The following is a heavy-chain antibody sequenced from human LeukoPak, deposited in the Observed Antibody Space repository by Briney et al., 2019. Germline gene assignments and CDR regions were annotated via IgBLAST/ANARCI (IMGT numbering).Heavy chain of an antibody. D-gene: IGHD3/OR15-3a*01. J-gene: IGHJ4*02. Sequence: KPSESLSLTCTVSGGSISSYYWSWIRQPPGKGLERIGYIYYSGSTNYNPSLKSRVTISVDTSKNQFSLKLSSVTAADTAVYYCARSHSVWTSFDYWGQGTLVTVS. CDR1: GGSISSYY. CDR2: IYYSGST. V-gene: IGHV4-59*01. CDR3: ARSHSVWTSFDY.